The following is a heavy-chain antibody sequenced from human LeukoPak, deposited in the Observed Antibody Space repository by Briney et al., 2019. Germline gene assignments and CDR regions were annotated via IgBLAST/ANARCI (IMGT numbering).Heavy chain of an antibody. CDR1: GFTFSSCG. CDR3: ARVPNPGFAALDNFLDY. J-gene: IGHJ4*02. Sequence: GGSLRLSCAASGFTFSSCGMSWVRRAPGKGLEWVSSISGSSSYIFYADSVKGRFTVSRDNAKNSLYLHTGSLGAEDTAVYYCARVPNPGFAALDNFLDYWGQGALVTVSS. V-gene: IGHV3-21*01. CDR2: ISGSSSYI. D-gene: IGHD3-16*01.